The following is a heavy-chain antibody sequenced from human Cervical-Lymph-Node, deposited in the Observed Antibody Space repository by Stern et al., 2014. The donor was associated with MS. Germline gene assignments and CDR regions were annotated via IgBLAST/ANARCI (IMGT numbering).Heavy chain of an antibody. CDR3: AHSRVKYCRGGTCYSSLFDY. CDR2: LSWDDDK. V-gene: IGHV2-5*02. J-gene: IGHJ4*02. D-gene: IGHD2-15*01. CDR1: GFSVATAGVG. Sequence: ESGPTLVKPTQTVTLTCTLSGFSVATAGVGVGWIRQPPGKALEWLAHLSWDDDKLYSPSLKNRLTIIKDTSKNQVVLTMTNVDPVDTATYYCAHSRVKYCRGGTCYSSLFDYWGQGTLVTVSS.